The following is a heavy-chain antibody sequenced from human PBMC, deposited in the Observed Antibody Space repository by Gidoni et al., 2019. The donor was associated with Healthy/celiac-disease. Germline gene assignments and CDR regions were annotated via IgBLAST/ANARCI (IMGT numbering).Heavy chain of an antibody. CDR1: GGAITSSSSY. J-gene: IGHJ6*02. Sequence: QLHLHESGPGLVKPSETLSLTCTVSGGAITSSSSYWGWIRQPPGKGLEWIGSIYYSGSTYYNPSLKSRVTISVDTSKNQFSLKLSSVTAADTAVYYCARLPSYSSGWSYYYGMDVWGQGTTVTVSS. V-gene: IGHV4-39*01. CDR2: IYYSGST. D-gene: IGHD6-19*01. CDR3: ARLPSYSSGWSYYYGMDV.